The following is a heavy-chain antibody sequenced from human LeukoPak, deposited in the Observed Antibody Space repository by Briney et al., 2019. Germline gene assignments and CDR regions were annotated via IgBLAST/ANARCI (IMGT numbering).Heavy chain of an antibody. CDR3: ARAREWELFPLEYYFDY. CDR1: GGSISSYY. V-gene: IGHV4-59*01. D-gene: IGHD1-26*01. CDR2: IYYSGST. J-gene: IGHJ4*02. Sequence: SETLSLTCTVSGGSISSYYWSWIRQPPGKGLEWIGYIYYSGSTNYNPSLKSRVTISVDTSKNQFSLKLSSVTAADTAVYYCARAREWELFPLEYYFDYWGQGTLVTVSS.